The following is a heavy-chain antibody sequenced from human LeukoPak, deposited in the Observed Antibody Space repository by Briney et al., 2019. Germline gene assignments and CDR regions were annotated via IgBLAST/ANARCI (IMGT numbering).Heavy chain of an antibody. Sequence: KPSEILFSTCSVCGGSISSYYWSWIRQPPGKGLEWIGHIYHSGSTNYNPSLKSRVTISVDTSKKQFSLRLSSVTAADTAVYYCAVLGAFDIWGQGTMVTVSS. CDR1: GGSISSYY. V-gene: IGHV4-59*01. CDR2: IYHSGST. J-gene: IGHJ3*02. CDR3: AVLGAFDI. D-gene: IGHD7-27*01.